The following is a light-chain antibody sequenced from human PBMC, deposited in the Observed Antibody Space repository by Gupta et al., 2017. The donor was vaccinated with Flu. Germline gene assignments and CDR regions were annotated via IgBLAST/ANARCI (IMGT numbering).Light chain of an antibody. J-gene: IGLJ3*02. CDR2: ANN. V-gene: IGLV1-40*01. Sequence: QSVLTQPPSVSGAPGQRVTISCTGSSSNIGAGFDVHWYRQFPGTAPKLPIPANNSRPSGVTDRFSASKSGTSASLAITGLQPEDEADYYCQSYDSSLSGYWVFGGGTKLTVL. CDR3: QSYDSSLSGYWV. CDR1: SSNIGAGFD.